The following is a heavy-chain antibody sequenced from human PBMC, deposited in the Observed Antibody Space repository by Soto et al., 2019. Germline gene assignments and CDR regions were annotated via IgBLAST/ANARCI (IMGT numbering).Heavy chain of an antibody. J-gene: IGHJ6*02. V-gene: IGHV3-30-3*01. CDR1: GFPFRIFP. CDR3: AREDSTRTDDNYYYYGMDV. Sequence: SLRLSCAASGFPFRIFPMHWVRQAAGKGLEWVVVLSSDGSDTNYADSVKGRFTVSRDNSKNTLYLQMNSLRIEDTAVYYCAREDSTRTDDNYYYYGMDVWGQGTTVTVSS. CDR2: LSSDGSDT. D-gene: IGHD2-2*01.